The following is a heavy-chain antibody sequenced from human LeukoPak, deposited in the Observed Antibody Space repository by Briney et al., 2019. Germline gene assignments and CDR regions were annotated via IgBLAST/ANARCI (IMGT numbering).Heavy chain of an antibody. D-gene: IGHD3-10*01. J-gene: IGHJ4*02. V-gene: IGHV3-53*01. Sequence: GGSLRLSCAGSGFIFSRHHMTWVRQAPGNGLEWVSFISAGGNKYYADSVKGRFTISRDNSKNTLFLQMNSVRAEDTAVYYCAREVSLAGGSGSYPFDLWGQGTLVTVSS. CDR2: ISAGGNK. CDR1: GFIFSRHH. CDR3: AREVSLAGGSGSYPFDL.